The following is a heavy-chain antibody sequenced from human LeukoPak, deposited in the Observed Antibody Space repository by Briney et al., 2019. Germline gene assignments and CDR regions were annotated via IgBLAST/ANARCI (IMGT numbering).Heavy chain of an antibody. Sequence: ASVKVSCKASGYTFTSYYMHWVRQAPGQGLEWMGIINPSGGSTSYAQKFQGRVTMTRDMSTSTVYMELSSLRSEDTAVYYCARDLQQVVAATLSYYYYGMDVWGKGTTVTVSS. CDR2: INPSGGST. J-gene: IGHJ6*04. D-gene: IGHD2-15*01. V-gene: IGHV1-46*01. CDR3: ARDLQQVVAATLSYYYYGMDV. CDR1: GYTFTSYY.